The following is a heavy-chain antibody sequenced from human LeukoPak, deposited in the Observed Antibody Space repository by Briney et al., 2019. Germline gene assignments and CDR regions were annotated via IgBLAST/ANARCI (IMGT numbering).Heavy chain of an antibody. CDR1: GFTLSSNY. Sequence: GGSLRLSCVASGFTLSSNYMSWVRQAPGKGLKWVSVVYSGGSTYYADSVKGRFTISRDNSKKTLYLQMNSLRAEDTAVYYFAGVNGQWLVRGWFDPGCQGTLVTVSS. J-gene: IGHJ5*02. CDR2: VYSGGST. CDR3: AGVNGQWLVRGWFDP. V-gene: IGHV3-66*01. D-gene: IGHD6-19*01.